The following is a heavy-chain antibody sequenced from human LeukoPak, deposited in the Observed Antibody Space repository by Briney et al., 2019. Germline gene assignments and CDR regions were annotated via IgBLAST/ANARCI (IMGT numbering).Heavy chain of an antibody. CDR1: GFTFSSYA. CDR2: ISGSGGST. J-gene: IGHJ4*02. V-gene: IGHV3-23*01. CDR3: AKDYSGIAAAGTIDY. D-gene: IGHD6-13*01. Sequence: PGGSLRLSCAASGFTFSSYAMSWVRQAPGKGLEWVSAISGSGGSTYYADSVKGRFTISRDNSKNTLYLQMNSLRAEDTAVYYCAKDYSGIAAAGTIDYWGQGTLVTVFS.